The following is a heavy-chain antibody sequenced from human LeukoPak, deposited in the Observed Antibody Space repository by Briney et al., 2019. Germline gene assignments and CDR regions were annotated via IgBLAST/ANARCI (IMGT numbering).Heavy chain of an antibody. Sequence: SETLSLTCTVSGVSISSYYWSWIRQPAGKGLEWIGRMYITGNTNYNPSLKSRVTMSLDTSKNHFSLKLSSVTAADTAVYYCARDSTAASPWYFDLWGRGTLDTVSS. V-gene: IGHV4-4*07. CDR1: GVSISSYY. CDR3: ARDSTAASPWYFDL. D-gene: IGHD2-21*02. J-gene: IGHJ2*01. CDR2: MYITGNT.